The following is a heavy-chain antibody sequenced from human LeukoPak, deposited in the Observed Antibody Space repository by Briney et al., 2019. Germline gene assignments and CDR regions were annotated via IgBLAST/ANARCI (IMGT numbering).Heavy chain of an antibody. Sequence: KHGESLQISCQGSGSTFTSYWIGWVRQVPGKGLEWMGIIYPGDSDTRYGPSFQGQVTISADKSISTAYLQWSSLKASDTAMYCCARQVSGGRHNWFDPWGQGTLVTVSS. CDR2: IYPGDSDT. J-gene: IGHJ5*02. D-gene: IGHD1-14*01. CDR1: GSTFTSYW. CDR3: ARQVSGGRHNWFDP. V-gene: IGHV5-51*01.